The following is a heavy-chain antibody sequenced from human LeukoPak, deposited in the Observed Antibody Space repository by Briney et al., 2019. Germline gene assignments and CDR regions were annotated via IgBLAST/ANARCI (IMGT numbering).Heavy chain of an antibody. J-gene: IGHJ6*03. CDR3: ARAPYYYYMDV. CDR1: GGSISTYY. CDR2: ILHSGST. V-gene: IGHV4-59*01. Sequence: SETLSLTCTVSGGSISTYYWSWIRQPQGKGLEWIGYILHSGSTNYNPSLKSRVTISVDTSKNQFSLKLSSVTAADTAVYYCARAPYYYYMDVWGKGTTVTVSS.